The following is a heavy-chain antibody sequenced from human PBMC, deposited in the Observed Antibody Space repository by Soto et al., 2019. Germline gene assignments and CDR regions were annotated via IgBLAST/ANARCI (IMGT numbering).Heavy chain of an antibody. CDR2: ISYTGRT. CDR1: GDSFTSGSYY. Sequence: SETLSLTCIVSGDSFTSGSYYWTWLRQPPGKGLEWIVYISYTGRTKYNPSLQSRVTISVDTSKNDFSLNLSSVTAADTAVYFCAREWGLLPYYVMNVCGHGTAVTVSS. V-gene: IGHV4-61*03. J-gene: IGHJ6*02. CDR3: AREWGLLPYYVMNV. D-gene: IGHD7-27*01.